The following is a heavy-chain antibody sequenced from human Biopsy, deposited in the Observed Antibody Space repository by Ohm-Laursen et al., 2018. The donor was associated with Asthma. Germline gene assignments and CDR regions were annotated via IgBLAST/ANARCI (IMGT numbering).Heavy chain of an antibody. J-gene: IGHJ4*02. CDR1: RSMFRSFG. V-gene: IGHV3-30*18. CDR3: AKRRGYSGHDNDY. CDR2: ISYDGNHK. Sequence: SLRLSCSASRSMFRSFGMHWVRQAPGKGLEWVAVISYDGNHKFYEDSVKGRFTISRDNSKNTLYLQMNSLRTEDTAVYYCAKRRGYSGHDNDYWGQGTLVIVSS. D-gene: IGHD5-12*01.